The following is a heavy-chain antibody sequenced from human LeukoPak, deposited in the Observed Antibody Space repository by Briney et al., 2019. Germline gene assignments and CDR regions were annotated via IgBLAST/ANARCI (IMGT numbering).Heavy chain of an antibody. CDR3: AKDSGLDY. CDR1: GSTFSSYS. D-gene: IGHD6-25*01. Sequence: GGSLRLSCAASGSTFSSYSMNWVRQAPGKGLEWISYITTSGGSTYYADSVKGRFTISRDNSKNTLYLQMNSLRAEDTAVYYCAKDSGLDYWGQGTLVTVSS. V-gene: IGHV3-23*01. CDR2: ITTSGGST. J-gene: IGHJ4*02.